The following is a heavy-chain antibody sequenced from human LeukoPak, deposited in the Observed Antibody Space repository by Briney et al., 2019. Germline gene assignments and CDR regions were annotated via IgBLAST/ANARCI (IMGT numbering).Heavy chain of an antibody. D-gene: IGHD2-15*01. CDR2: IYDSGST. Sequence: SETLSLTCTVSGGSISSSSYYWGWIRQPPGKGLEWIGSIYDSGSTYYNPSLKSRVTISVDTSKNQFSLKLSSVTAADTAVYYCARHSGCSGCSGGSCYFGYWGQGTLVTVSS. J-gene: IGHJ4*02. V-gene: IGHV4-39*01. CDR1: GGSISSSSYY. CDR3: ARHSGCSGCSGGSCYFGY.